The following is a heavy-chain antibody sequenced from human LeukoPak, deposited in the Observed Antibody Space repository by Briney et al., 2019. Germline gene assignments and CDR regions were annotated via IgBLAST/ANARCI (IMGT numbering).Heavy chain of an antibody. V-gene: IGHV4-59*08. J-gene: IGHJ4*02. CDR1: GGSISSYY. CDR3: ARLKEAGHYYFDY. Sequence: SETLSLTCTVSGGSISSYYWSWIRQPPGKGLEWIGYIYYSGSTNYNPSLKSRVTISVDTHKNQFSLKLSSETAADTGVYYCARLKEAGHYYFDYWGQGTLVTDSS. CDR2: IYYSGST. D-gene: IGHD6-19*01.